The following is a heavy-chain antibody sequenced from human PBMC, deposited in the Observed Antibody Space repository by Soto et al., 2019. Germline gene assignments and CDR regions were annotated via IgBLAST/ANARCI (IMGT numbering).Heavy chain of an antibody. Sequence: GESLKISCKGSGYSFTSYWIGWVRQMPGKGLEWMGIIYPGDSDTRYSPSFQGQVTISADKSISTAYLQWSSLKASDTAMYYCARQIGSGGYGYTFDYGGQGTLVTVSS. CDR3: ARQIGSGGYGYTFDY. CDR1: GYSFTSYW. CDR2: IYPGDSDT. D-gene: IGHD6-19*01. J-gene: IGHJ4*02. V-gene: IGHV5-51*01.